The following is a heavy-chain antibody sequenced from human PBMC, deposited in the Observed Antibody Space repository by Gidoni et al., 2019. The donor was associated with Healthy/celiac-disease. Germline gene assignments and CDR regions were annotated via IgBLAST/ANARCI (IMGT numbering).Heavy chain of an antibody. J-gene: IGHJ4*02. Sequence: QVTLKESGPVLVTPTETLTLTCTVSGFSLSNARMGVSWIRQPPGQALEWLAHIFSNDEKSYSTSLKSRLTISKDTSKSQVVLTMTNMYPVDTATYYCARIRLLANWVDYWGQGTLVTVSS. CDR1: GFSLSNARMG. CDR3: ARIRLLANWVDY. V-gene: IGHV2-26*01. CDR2: IFSNDEK. D-gene: IGHD7-27*01.